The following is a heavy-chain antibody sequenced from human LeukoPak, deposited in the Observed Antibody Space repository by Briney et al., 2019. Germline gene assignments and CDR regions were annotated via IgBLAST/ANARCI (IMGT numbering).Heavy chain of an antibody. CDR3: AKDPPTTGTTFDN. CDR1: GFTFSSYA. D-gene: IGHD1-1*01. CDR2: ICGGFVYT. V-gene: IGHV3-23*01. Sequence: PGXSLRLSCAASGFTFSSYAMSWVRQARGKGLEWVSIICGGFVYTYYAYSVKGRFTISRDNSKNTLYLQMNSLRVEDTAVYYCAKDPPTTGTTFDNWGRGTLVTVSS. J-gene: IGHJ4*02.